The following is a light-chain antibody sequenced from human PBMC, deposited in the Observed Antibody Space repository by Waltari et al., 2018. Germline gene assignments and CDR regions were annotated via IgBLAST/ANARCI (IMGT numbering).Light chain of an antibody. J-gene: IGLJ2*01. CDR2: GNN. CDR1: SPNNGAGYG. Sequence: QSVLTQPPSVSGAPGQRVTISCTGSSPNNGAGYGFHWYQQLPGTAPKLLIHGNNNRPSGVPDRFSGSKSGTSASLAINGLQAEDEADYYCQSYDSSLSDSVFGGGTKLTVL. CDR3: QSYDSSLSDSV. V-gene: IGLV1-40*01.